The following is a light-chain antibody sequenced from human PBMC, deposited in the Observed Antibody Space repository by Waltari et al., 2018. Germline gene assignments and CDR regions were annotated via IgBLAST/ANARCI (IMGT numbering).Light chain of an antibody. CDR3: QQYRSPPYT. CDR1: QSVLYSSNNKNY. CDR2: WAS. Sequence: ETVMTQSPDSLAVSLGERATINCKSSQSVLYSSNNKNYLAWYQQKPGQPPRLLIYWASTRESGVPDRFSGSGSGTDFTLTISSLQAEDVAVYYCQQYRSPPYTFGQGTKLKIK. V-gene: IGKV4-1*01. J-gene: IGKJ2*01.